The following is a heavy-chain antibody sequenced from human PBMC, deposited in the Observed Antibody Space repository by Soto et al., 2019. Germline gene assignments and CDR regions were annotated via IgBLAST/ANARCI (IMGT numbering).Heavy chain of an antibody. CDR3: AKGSYGWDPFDY. CDR2: ISYDGSNK. CDR1: GFTFSSYA. J-gene: IGHJ4*02. D-gene: IGHD1-26*01. Sequence: GGSLRLSCAASGFTFSSYAMHWVRQALGKGLEWVAVISYDGSNKNYADSVKGRFTISRDNSKNTLYLQMNSLRAEDTAVYYGAKGSYGWDPFDYWGQGTLVTVSS. V-gene: IGHV3-30*18.